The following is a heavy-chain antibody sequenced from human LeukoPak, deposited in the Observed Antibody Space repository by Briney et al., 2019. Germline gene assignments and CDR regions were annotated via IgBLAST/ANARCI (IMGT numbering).Heavy chain of an antibody. Sequence: GGSLRLSCVASGFTFSSNGMHWVRQAPGKGLEWVTFIQYDGSKKYYADSVKGRFTISRDNSKNTLYLEMNSLRAEDTAVYYCAKVSRTSFDYWGQGTLVTVSS. V-gene: IGHV3-30*02. CDR2: IQYDGSKK. J-gene: IGHJ4*02. CDR1: GFTFSSNG. CDR3: AKVSRTSFDY.